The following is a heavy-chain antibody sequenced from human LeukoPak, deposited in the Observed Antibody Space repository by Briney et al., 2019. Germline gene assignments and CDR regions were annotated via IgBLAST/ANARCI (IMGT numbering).Heavy chain of an antibody. V-gene: IGHV3-23*01. J-gene: IGHJ4*02. CDR1: GFTFSSYA. CDR3: AKTVSGSYSYQGGDY. Sequence: GGSLRLSCAASGFTFSSYAMTWVRQAPGKGLEWVSAISGSGGSAYYADSVKGRFTISRDNSKNTLYLQMNSLRAEDTAVYYCAKTVSGSYSYQGGDYWGQGTLVTVS. CDR2: ISGSGGSA. D-gene: IGHD3-10*01.